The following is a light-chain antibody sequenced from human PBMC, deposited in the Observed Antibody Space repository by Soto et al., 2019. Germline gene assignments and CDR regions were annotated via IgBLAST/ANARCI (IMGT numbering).Light chain of an antibody. Sequence: IVLTPSPGTLFSTPGERATLSCSASQSVSSSYLACYQQKPGQAPRLLIYDASNRATGIPARFSGSGSGTDFTLTISSLEPEEFAVYYCQQRSKWPITGGQGTQLDIK. V-gene: IGKV3-11*01. CDR2: DAS. J-gene: IGKJ5*01. CDR1: QSVSSSY. CDR3: QQRSKWPIT.